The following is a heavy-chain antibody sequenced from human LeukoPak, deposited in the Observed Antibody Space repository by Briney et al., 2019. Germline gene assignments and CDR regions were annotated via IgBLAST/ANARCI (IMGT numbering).Heavy chain of an antibody. CDR2: VYPGDSDT. CDR1: GYTFTTHW. CDR3: ARSDFGGNSFDY. Sequence: GESLKISCQGSGYTFTTHWIGWVRQMPGKGLEWMGIVYPGDSDTYYSPSFQGQVTISADMSIRTAYLQWTSLKASDTAMYYCARSDFGGNSFDYWGQGTLVTVSS. J-gene: IGHJ4*02. D-gene: IGHD4-23*01. V-gene: IGHV5-51*01.